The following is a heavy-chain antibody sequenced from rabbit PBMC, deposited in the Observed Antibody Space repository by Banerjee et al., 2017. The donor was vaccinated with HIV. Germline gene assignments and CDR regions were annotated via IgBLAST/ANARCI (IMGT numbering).Heavy chain of an antibody. J-gene: IGHJ3*01. CDR3: ARDLAGVIGWNFGL. V-gene: IGHV1S40*01. D-gene: IGHD4-1*01. Sequence: QSLEESGGDLVKPGASLTLTCTASGFDLSSSYWICWVRQAPGKGLEWIGCIYTGSGGSTYYASWAKGRLPISKTASTTVTLQMTSLTAADMATYFCARDLAGVIGWNFGLWGQGTLVTVS. CDR1: GFDLSSSYW. CDR2: IYTGSGGST.